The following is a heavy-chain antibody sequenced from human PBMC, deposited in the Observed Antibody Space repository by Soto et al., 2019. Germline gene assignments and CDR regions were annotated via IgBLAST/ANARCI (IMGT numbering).Heavy chain of an antibody. CDR1: GFTFSSYA. CDR3: AKLQSRELGRGAFDV. CDR2: ISGSGGSI. V-gene: IGHV3-23*01. J-gene: IGHJ3*01. Sequence: GGSLRLSCEASGFTFSSYAMSWVRQAPGKGLEWVSGISGSGGSIYYADSVKGRFIISRDNSKNMLNLQMNSLSAEDTAVYYCAKLQSRELGRGAFDVWGQGTMVTVSS. D-gene: IGHD7-27*01.